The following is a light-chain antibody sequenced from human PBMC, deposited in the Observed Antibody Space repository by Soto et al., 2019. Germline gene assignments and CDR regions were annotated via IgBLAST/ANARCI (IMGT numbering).Light chain of an antibody. CDR1: QTVSSW. CDR3: QQYYLNSGT. V-gene: IGKV1-5*02. J-gene: IGKJ1*01. Sequence: HTTPSPSPLPGSVSSRVTIICRASQTVSSWLAWYQQKPGKAPKLLIYEVSTLISGVPSRFSGSGSGTEFTLTIRSLQPDDFATYYCQQYYLNSGTFGQGTKVDIK. CDR2: EVS.